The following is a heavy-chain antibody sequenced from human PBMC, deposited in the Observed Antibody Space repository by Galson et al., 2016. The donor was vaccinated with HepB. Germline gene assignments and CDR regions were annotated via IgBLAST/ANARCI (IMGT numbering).Heavy chain of an antibody. CDR1: GFTVRSNY. D-gene: IGHD2-8*02. CDR3: VTYCTGGSCKVGH. Sequence: SLRLSCAVTGFTVRSNYVGWVRHGPEKGLEWVAIVYAGGNTNYADPVKGRFTISRDESENAMPLQMSSLRREDTAVYYCVTYCTGGSCKVGHWGQGTLVTVSS. CDR2: VYAGGNT. J-gene: IGHJ4*02. V-gene: IGHV3-53*01.